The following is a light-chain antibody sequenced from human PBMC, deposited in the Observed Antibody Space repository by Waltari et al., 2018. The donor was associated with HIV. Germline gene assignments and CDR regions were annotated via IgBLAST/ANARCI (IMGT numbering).Light chain of an antibody. V-gene: IGLV1-51*01. J-gene: IGLJ2*01. CDR3: GTWDSSLSIGV. Sequence: QSVLTQPPSLSAAPGQKVTISCSGRISNIGNNYVSWYQHLPGTAPKLLIYDKDQRASGMPDRFSASKSGTSASLGITGLQTGDEADYYCGTWDSSLSIGVFGGGTKLTVL. CDR1: ISNIGNNY. CDR2: DKD.